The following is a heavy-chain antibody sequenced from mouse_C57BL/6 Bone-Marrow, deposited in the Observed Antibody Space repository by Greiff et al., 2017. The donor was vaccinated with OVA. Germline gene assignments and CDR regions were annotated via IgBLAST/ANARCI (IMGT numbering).Heavy chain of an antibody. CDR1: GFSFNTYA. CDR3: VRRGNWYFDV. V-gene: IGHV10-1*01. Sequence: EVQLQESGGGLVQPKGSLKLSCAASGFSFNTYAMNWVRQAPGKGLEWVARIRSKSNNYATYYADSVKDRFTISRDDSESMLYLQMNNLKTEDTAMYYCVRRGNWYFDVWGTGTTVTVSS. J-gene: IGHJ1*03. D-gene: IGHD1-1*02. CDR2: IRSKSNNYAT.